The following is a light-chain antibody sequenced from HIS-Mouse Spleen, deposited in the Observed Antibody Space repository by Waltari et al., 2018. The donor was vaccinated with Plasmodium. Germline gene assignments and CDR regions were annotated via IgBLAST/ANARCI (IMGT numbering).Light chain of an antibody. CDR3: YSTDSSGNHRV. CDR2: EDN. Sequence: SYELTQPPSVSVSPGQTARTPCSGDALPKKYAYWYQQKSGQAPVLVIYEDNKRPSGIPERFSGSSSGTMATLTISGAQVEDEADYYCYSTDSSGNHRVFGGGTKLTVL. CDR1: ALPKKY. J-gene: IGLJ3*02. V-gene: IGLV3-10*01.